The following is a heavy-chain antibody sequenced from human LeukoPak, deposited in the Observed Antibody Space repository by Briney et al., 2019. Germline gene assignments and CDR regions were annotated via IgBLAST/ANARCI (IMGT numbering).Heavy chain of an antibody. J-gene: IGHJ5*02. Sequence: GASVKVSCKVSGYTLTELSMHWVRQAPGKGLEWMGGFDPEDGETIYAQKFQGRVTMTEDTSTDTAYMELSSLRSEDTAVYYCATASHIRLGELSLFGPFDPWGQGTLVTVSS. CDR1: GYTLTELS. CDR2: FDPEDGET. CDR3: ATASHIRLGELSLFGPFDP. D-gene: IGHD3-16*02. V-gene: IGHV1-24*01.